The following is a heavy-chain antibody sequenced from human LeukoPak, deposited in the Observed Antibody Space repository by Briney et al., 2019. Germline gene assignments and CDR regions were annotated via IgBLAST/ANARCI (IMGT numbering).Heavy chain of an antibody. V-gene: IGHV4-34*01. J-gene: IGHJ5*02. CDR3: ATSSWYNWFDP. D-gene: IGHD6-13*01. Sequence: SETLSLTCAVYGRSFSGYYWSWIRQPPGKGLEWIGEINHSGSTNYNPSLKSRVTISVDTSKNQFSLKLSSVTAADTAVYYCATSSWYNWFDPWGQGTLVTVSS. CDR1: GRSFSGYY. CDR2: INHSGST.